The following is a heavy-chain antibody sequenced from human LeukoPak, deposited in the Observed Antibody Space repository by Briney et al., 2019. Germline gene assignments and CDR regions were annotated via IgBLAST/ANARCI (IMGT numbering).Heavy chain of an antibody. CDR1: GFTFSSYA. Sequence: GGSLRLSCAASGFTFSSYAMSWVRQAPGKGLEWVSAISGSGGSTYYADSVKGRFTISRDNSKNTLYLQMNSLRAEDTAVYYCARDLVGATYYFDYWGQGTLVTVSS. V-gene: IGHV3-23*01. D-gene: IGHD1-26*01. CDR2: ISGSGGST. CDR3: ARDLVGATYYFDY. J-gene: IGHJ4*02.